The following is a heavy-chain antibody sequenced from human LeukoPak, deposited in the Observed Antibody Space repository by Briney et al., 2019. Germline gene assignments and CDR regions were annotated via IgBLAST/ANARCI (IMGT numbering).Heavy chain of an antibody. V-gene: IGHV3-23*01. CDR3: AKAGSLDIAARQNY. CDR1: GFTFSNYA. D-gene: IGHD6-6*01. Sequence: GGSLRLSCAASGFTFSNYAMNWVRQAPGKGLEWVSGISGGDGSTFYADSVKGRFTISRDNSKNTLYLQMNSLRAEDTAVYYCAKAGSLDIAARQNYWGQGTLVTVSS. J-gene: IGHJ4*02. CDR2: ISGGDGST.